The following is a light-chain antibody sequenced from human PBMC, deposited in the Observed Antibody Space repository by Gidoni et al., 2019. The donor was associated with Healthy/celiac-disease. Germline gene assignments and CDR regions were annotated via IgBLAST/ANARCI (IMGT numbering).Light chain of an antibody. V-gene: IGKV1-39*01. Sequence: DIQMTQYPSSLSASVGDRVTITCRASQSISSYLNWYQQKPGKAPKLLIYAASSLQSGVPSRFSGSGSGTDFTLTISSLPPEDFSTYYCQQSYSTPYTFGQGTKLEIK. CDR2: AAS. CDR1: QSISSY. CDR3: QQSYSTPYT. J-gene: IGKJ2*01.